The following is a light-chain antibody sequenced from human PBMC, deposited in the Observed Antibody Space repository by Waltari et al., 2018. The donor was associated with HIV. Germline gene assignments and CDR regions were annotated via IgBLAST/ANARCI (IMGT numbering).Light chain of an antibody. CDR3: QQLSSYPLT. CDR2: AAS. J-gene: IGKJ4*01. Sequence: SASVGDTVTITCRASQGINTYLAWYQQKPGEGPKLLIYAASTLKTGVPSRFSGSGSGTDFSLTINGLQSEDFATYYCQQLSSYPLTFAGGTTVEIK. V-gene: IGKV1-9*01. CDR1: QGINTY.